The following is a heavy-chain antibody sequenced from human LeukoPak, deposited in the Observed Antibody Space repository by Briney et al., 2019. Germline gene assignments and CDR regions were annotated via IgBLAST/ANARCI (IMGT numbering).Heavy chain of an antibody. J-gene: IGHJ4*02. CDR2: IYTSGST. V-gene: IGHV4-4*07. D-gene: IGHD3-3*01. CDR3: AREGSDYDFWSGYVDY. CDR1: GGSISSYY. Sequence: SETLSLTCTVSGGSISSYYWSWIRQPAGKGLEWIGRIYTSGSTNYNPSLKSRVTMSVDTSKNQFSLKLSSVTTADTAVYYCAREGSDYDFWSGYVDYWGQGTLVTVSS.